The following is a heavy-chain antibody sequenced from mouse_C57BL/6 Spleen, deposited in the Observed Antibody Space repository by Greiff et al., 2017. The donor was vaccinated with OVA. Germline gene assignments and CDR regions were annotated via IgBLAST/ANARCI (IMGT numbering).Heavy chain of an antibody. V-gene: IGHV1-75*01. CDR2: IFPGSGST. Sequence: LQESGPELVKPGASVKISCKASGYTFTDYYINWVKQRPGQGLEWIGWIFPGSGSTYYNEKFKGKATLTVDKSSSTAYMLLSSLTSEDSAVYFCANGILRGDWYFDVWGTGTTVTVSS. D-gene: IGHD1-1*01. J-gene: IGHJ1*03. CDR1: GYTFTDYY. CDR3: ANGILRGDWYFDV.